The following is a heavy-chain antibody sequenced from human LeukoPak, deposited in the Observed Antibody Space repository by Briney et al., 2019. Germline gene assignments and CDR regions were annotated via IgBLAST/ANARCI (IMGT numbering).Heavy chain of an antibody. J-gene: IGHJ4*02. CDR3: AKEASQAPFDY. CDR2: IYSGGST. Sequence: GGSLRLSCAASGFTVSSNYMSWVRQAPGKGLEWVSVIYSGGSTYYADSVKGRFTISRDNSKNTLYLQMNSLRAEDTAVYYCAKEASQAPFDYWGQGTLVTVSS. CDR1: GFTVSSNY. V-gene: IGHV3-53*01.